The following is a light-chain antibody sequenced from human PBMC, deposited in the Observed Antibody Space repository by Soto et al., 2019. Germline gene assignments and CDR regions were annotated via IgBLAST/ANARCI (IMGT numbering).Light chain of an antibody. J-gene: IGKJ5*01. Sequence: DIQMTQSPSSLSASVGDRVTITCRASQSIRFYLNWYQQKPGNAPKVLIYAASNLQTGVPSRFSVSVSGTDFTLTINSLQPKDVAQYSCQHSYSTPITIGQGTRLEI. CDR3: QHSYSTPIT. CDR2: AAS. V-gene: IGKV1-39*01. CDR1: QSIRFY.